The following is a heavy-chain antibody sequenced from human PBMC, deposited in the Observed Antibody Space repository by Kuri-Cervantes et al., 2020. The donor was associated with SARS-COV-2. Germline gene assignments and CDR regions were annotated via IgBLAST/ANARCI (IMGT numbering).Heavy chain of an antibody. V-gene: IGHV3-30*18. J-gene: IGHJ4*02. Sequence: GGSLRPSSAASGFTFSSYWMHCVRQAPGKGLEWVAVISYDGSNKYYADSVKGRFTISRDNSKNTLYLQMNSLRAEDTAVYYGAKDLSAVAGIGDYWGQGTLVTVSS. CDR2: ISYDGSNK. D-gene: IGHD6-19*01. CDR1: GFTFSSYW. CDR3: AKDLSAVAGIGDY.